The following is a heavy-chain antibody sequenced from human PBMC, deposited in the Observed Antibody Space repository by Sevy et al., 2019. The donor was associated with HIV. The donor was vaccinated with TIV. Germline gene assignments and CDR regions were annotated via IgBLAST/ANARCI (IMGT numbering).Heavy chain of an antibody. CDR2: ISYDGSNK. J-gene: IGHJ4*02. D-gene: IGHD6-19*01. CDR3: ARGWSDFDY. CDR1: GFTFSSYA. V-gene: IGHV3-30-3*01. Sequence: GGSLRLSCAASGFTFSSYAMHWVRQAPGKGLEWVAVISYDGSNKYYPDSVKGRFTISRDNSKNTLYLQMNSLKAEDTAVYYCARGWSDFDYWGQGTLVTVSS.